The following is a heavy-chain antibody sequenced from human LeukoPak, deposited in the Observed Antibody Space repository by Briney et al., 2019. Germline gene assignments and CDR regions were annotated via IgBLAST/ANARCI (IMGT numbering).Heavy chain of an antibody. CDR1: GYTFTGYY. CDR2: INPNSGGT. V-gene: IGHV1-2*02. J-gene: IGHJ4*02. D-gene: IGHD6-13*01. Sequence: ASVKVSCKASGYTFTGYYMHWVRQAPGQGLEWMGWINPNSGGTNYAQKFQGRVTMTRDTSISTAYMELGRLRSDGTAVYYCARVRQQLVDFDYWGQGTLVTVSS. CDR3: ARVRQQLVDFDY.